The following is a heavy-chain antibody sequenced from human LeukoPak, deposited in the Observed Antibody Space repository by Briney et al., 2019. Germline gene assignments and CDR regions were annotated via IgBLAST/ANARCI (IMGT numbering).Heavy chain of an antibody. J-gene: IGHJ5*02. CDR1: GITFGNNW. CDR3: ARDVPHNWFDT. CDR2: INSDGGGA. V-gene: IGHV3-74*01. Sequence: GGSLRLSCAASGITFGNNWMHWVRQGPGKGLVWISRINSDGGGAIYADSVKGRFTVSRDNAKNTLYLQMNSLRAEDTSVYYCARDVPHNWFDTWGQGTLVTVSS.